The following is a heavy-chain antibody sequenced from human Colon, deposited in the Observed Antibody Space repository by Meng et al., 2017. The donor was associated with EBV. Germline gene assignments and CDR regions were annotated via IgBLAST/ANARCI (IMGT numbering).Heavy chain of an antibody. CDR2: ISAYNANT. CDR1: GYTFASFG. J-gene: IGHJ4*02. V-gene: IGHV1-18*01. CDR3: AREADGATFDY. D-gene: IGHD1-26*01. Sequence: QVQLVQSGAEVKKPGASVKVSCKASGYTFASFGVNWVRQAPGQGLEWMGWISAYNANTNYAQNLQGRVTMTTDTSTSTAYMDLRSLRFDDTAVYYCAREADGATFDYWGQGTLVTVSS.